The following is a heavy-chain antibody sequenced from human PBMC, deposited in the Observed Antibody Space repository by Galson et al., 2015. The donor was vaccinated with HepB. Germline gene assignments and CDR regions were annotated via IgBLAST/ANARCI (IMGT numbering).Heavy chain of an antibody. CDR2: TSSSGAYT. D-gene: IGHD2/OR15-2a*01. J-gene: IGHJ6*02. CDR3: VRGFYDTVGYEGPPGDDDRVV. V-gene: IGHV3-11*06. Sequence: ALRLSCAASGFTFSDYYMSWIRQAPGKGLEWVSYTSSSGAYTRYADSVKGRFSTSRDNPTNSLSLQMNSLRAEDTAVYFCVRGFYDTVGYEGPPGDDDRVVWGQGTTVTVSS. CDR1: GFTFSDYY.